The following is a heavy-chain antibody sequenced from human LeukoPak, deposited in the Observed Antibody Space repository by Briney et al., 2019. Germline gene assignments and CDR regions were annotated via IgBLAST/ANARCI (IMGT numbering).Heavy chain of an antibody. J-gene: IGHJ5*02. CDR3: ARLILRGSSWQHNWFDP. D-gene: IGHD6-13*01. CDR1: GFTFSSYA. CDR2: ISYDGSNK. Sequence: PGGSLRLSCAASGFTFSSYAMHWVRQAPGKGLEWVAVISYDGSNKYYADSVKGRFTISRDNAKNSLYLQMNSLRTEDTAVYYCARLILRGSSWQHNWFDPWGQGTLVTVSS. V-gene: IGHV3-30*04.